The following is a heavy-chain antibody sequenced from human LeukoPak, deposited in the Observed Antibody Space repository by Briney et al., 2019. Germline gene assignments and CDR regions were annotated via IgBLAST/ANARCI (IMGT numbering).Heavy chain of an antibody. CDR2: ISAYNGNT. J-gene: IGHJ4*02. CDR1: GYTFTSYG. D-gene: IGHD3-3*01. V-gene: IGHV1-18*01. CDR3: ARDPLTIFGVVIMDLDY. Sequence: VASVKVSCKASGYTFTSYGISWVRQAPGQGLEWMGWISAYNGNTNYAQKLQGRVTMTTDTSTSTAYMELRSLRSDDTAVYYCARDPLTIFGVVIMDLDYWGQGTLVTLSS.